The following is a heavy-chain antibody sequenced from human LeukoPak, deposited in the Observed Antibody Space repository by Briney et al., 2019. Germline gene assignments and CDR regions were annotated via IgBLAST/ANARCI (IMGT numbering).Heavy chain of an antibody. V-gene: IGHV3-48*04. J-gene: IGHJ4*02. D-gene: IGHD3-3*01. CDR2: ISSSSSTI. CDR3: ARDTTPYYDFWSGYFDY. CDR1: GFTFSSYS. Sequence: GGSLRLSCAASGFTFSSYSMNWVRQAPGKGLEWVSYISSSSSTIYYADSVKGRFTISRDNAKNSLYLQMNSLRAEDTAVYYCARDTTPYYDFWSGYFDYWGQGTLVTVSS.